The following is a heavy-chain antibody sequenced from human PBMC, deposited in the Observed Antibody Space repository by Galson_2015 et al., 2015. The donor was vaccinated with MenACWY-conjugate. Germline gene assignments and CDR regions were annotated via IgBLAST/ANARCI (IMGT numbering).Heavy chain of an antibody. V-gene: IGHV4-59*08. J-gene: IGHJ6*02. Sequence: SETLSLTCTVSGGSISSHYWSWVRQPPGRGLEWIGYISESGSANYNPSLKSRVTISVDTSKNQFSLKLSSVTAADTAVYYCARWNFDAYGMDVWGQGTTVTVSS. D-gene: IGHD1-7*01. CDR2: ISESGSA. CDR1: GGSISSHY. CDR3: ARWNFDAYGMDV.